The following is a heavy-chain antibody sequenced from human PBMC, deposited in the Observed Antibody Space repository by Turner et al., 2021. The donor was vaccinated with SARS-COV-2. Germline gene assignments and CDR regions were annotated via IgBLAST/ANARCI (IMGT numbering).Heavy chain of an antibody. CDR1: GGSISSSSYY. CDR2: MYYSGTT. CDR3: ARRSSRLGNWYFDL. Sequence: QLQLQESGPGLVKPSETLSLTCTVSGGSISSSSYYWGWIRQPPGEGLEWIGSMYYSGTTYYHPSIKSRVTISVDTSKNQFSLKLSSVTAADTAVYYCARRSSRLGNWYFDLWGRGTLVTVSS. D-gene: IGHD2-15*01. V-gene: IGHV4-39*01. J-gene: IGHJ2*01.